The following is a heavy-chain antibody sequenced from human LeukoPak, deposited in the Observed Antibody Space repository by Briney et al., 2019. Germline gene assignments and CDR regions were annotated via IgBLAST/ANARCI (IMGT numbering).Heavy chain of an antibody. CDR2: IRSKAYGGTS. Sequence: GGSLRLSCRRSGFTFGDYALSWVRQAPGKGLEWVGFIRSKAYGGTSEYAASVKGRVTISRDDSKSIAYLQMNSLKTEDTGVYYCSSYSPSIAVAVPLRWGQGILVTVSS. CDR1: GFTFGDYA. CDR3: SSYSPSIAVAVPLR. J-gene: IGHJ4*02. D-gene: IGHD6-19*01. V-gene: IGHV3-49*04.